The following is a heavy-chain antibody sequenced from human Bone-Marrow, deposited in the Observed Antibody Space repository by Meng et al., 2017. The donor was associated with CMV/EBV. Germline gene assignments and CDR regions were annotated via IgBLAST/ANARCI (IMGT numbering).Heavy chain of an antibody. V-gene: IGHV3-23*01. Sequence: ESLKISCAASGFTFSSYAMSWVRQAPGKGLEWVSAISGSGGSTYYADSVKGRFTISRDNSKNTLYLQMNSLRAEDTAVYYCAKDGGVRFLEWFFDYWGQGTLVTVSS. D-gene: IGHD3-3*01. CDR3: AKDGGVRFLEWFFDY. CDR2: ISGSGGST. J-gene: IGHJ4*02. CDR1: GFTFSSYA.